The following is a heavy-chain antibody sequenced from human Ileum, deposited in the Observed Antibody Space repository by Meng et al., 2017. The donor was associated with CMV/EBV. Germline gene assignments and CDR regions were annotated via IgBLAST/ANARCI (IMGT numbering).Heavy chain of an antibody. D-gene: IGHD1/OR15-1a*01. CDR2: INPDDFEI. CDR1: GYSYTNYW. J-gene: IGHJ4*02. V-gene: IGHV5-51*01. Sequence: GESLKISCKGSGYSYTNYWIAWVRQLPGKGLEWMGIINPDDFEIRYSPSFQGQITVSADNSLTTAYLQWSSVKASDTAMYYCARHYRGNNDYWGQGTLVTVSS. CDR3: ARHYRGNNDY.